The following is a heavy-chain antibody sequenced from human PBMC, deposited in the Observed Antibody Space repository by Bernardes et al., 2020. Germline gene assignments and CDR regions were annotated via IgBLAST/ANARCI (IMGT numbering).Heavy chain of an antibody. J-gene: IGHJ4*02. CDR2: IYYSGST. Sequence: SETLSLTCTVSGGSVSSGSYYWSWIRQPPGKGLEWIGYIYYSGSTNYNPSLKSRVTISVDTSKNQFSLKLSSVTAADTAVYYCARVRKTIIDYWGQGTLVTVSS. V-gene: IGHV4-61*01. D-gene: IGHD3-10*01. CDR1: GGSVSSGSYY. CDR3: ARVRKTIIDY.